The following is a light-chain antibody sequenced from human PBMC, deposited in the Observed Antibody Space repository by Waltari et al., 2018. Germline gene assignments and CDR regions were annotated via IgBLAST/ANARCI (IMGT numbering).Light chain of an antibody. J-gene: IGLJ1*01. Sequence: QSALTQPASVSGTPAQSLPISCTATNSYVGNYNLLSWYQHHPGEAPKLMICEVIKRPSGVSNRFSGSKSGNTASLTISGLQAEDEADYYCCSYAGSGTYVFGTGTKVTVL. V-gene: IGLV2-23*02. CDR3: CSYAGSGTYV. CDR1: NSYVGNYNL. CDR2: EVI.